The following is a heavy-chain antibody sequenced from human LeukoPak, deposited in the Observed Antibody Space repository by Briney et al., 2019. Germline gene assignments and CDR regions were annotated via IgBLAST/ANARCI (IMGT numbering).Heavy chain of an antibody. D-gene: IGHD3-10*01. CDR2: ISGSGGST. CDR1: GFIFRSYA. J-gene: IGHJ5*02. CDR3: AKVTRARYGSGSYSWFDP. Sequence: TGGSLRLSCAASGFIFRSYAMSWVRQAPGKGLQWVSAISGSGGSTYYADSVKGRFTISRDNSKNALYLQMNSLRAEDTAVYYCAKVTRARYGSGSYSWFDPWGQGTLVTVSS. V-gene: IGHV3-23*01.